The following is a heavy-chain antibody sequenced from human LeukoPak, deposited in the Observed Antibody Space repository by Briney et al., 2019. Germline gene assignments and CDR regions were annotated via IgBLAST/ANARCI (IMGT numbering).Heavy chain of an antibody. D-gene: IGHD1-26*01. CDR3: ARGTTFDY. J-gene: IGHJ4*02. CDR1: GGSFSGYY. Sequence: SETLSLTCAVYGGSFSGYYWSWIRQPPGKGLEWIGEINHSGSTNYNPSLKSRVTISVDTSKNQFSLKLSSVTAADTAVYYCARGTTFDYWGQGTLVTVSS. V-gene: IGHV4-34*01. CDR2: INHSGST.